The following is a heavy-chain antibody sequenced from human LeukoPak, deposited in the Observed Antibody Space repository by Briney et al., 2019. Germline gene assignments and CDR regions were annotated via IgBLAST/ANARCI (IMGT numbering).Heavy chain of an antibody. D-gene: IGHD6-13*01. J-gene: IGHJ4*02. V-gene: IGHV3-11*04. CDR1: GFTFSDYY. CDR2: ISTSGSTI. Sequence: GGSLRLSCADSGFTFSDYYMNWIRQAPGKGLEWVSYISTSGSTIYYADSVKGRFTISRDNAKNSLYLQMNSLRAEDTAVYYCARRRLSSSWYPDYFDYWGQGTLVTVSS. CDR3: ARRRLSSSWYPDYFDY.